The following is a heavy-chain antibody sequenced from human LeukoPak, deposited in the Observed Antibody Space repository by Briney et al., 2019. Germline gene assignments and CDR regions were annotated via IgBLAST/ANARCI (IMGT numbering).Heavy chain of an antibody. D-gene: IGHD6-13*01. CDR1: GGSFSGYY. Sequence: PSETLSLTCAVYGGSFSGYYWSWFRQPPGKGLEWIGEINHSGATNSNPSLKSRLIISKDTSKKQLSLKLSSVTAADTAVYYCARVSPIDAAGTPYFDSWGQGTQVTVSS. CDR3: ARVSPIDAAGTPYFDS. J-gene: IGHJ4*02. CDR2: INHSGAT. V-gene: IGHV4-34*01.